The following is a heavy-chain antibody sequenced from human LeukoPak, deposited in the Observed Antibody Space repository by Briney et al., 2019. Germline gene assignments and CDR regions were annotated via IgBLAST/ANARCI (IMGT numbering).Heavy chain of an antibody. V-gene: IGHV1-24*01. CDR3: ATTMVHYYYYGMDV. D-gene: IGHD3-10*01. CDR1: GYTLTELS. Sequence: ASVKVSCKVSGYTLTELSMHWVRQAPGKGLVWMGGFDPEDGETIYAQKFQGRVTMTEDTSTDTAYMELSSLRSEDTAVYYCATTMVHYYYYGMDVWGQGTTVTVSS. J-gene: IGHJ6*02. CDR2: FDPEDGET.